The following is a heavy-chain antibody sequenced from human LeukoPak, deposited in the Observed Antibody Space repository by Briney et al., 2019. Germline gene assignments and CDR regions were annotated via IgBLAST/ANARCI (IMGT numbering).Heavy chain of an antibody. J-gene: IGHJ5*02. CDR1: GGSFSGYY. CDR3: ARNRYYYGSGNYGVPNWFDP. Sequence: PSETLSLTCAVYGGSFSGYYWSWIRRPPGKGLEWIGEINHSGSTNYNPSLKSRVTISVDTSKNQFSLKLSSVTAADTAVYYCARNRYYYGSGNYGVPNWFDPWGQGTLVTVSS. CDR2: INHSGST. V-gene: IGHV4-34*01. D-gene: IGHD3-10*01.